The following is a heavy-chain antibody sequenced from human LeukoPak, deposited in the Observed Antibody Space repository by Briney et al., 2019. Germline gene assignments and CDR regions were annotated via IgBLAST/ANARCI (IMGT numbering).Heavy chain of an antibody. CDR3: AREGSGFYKGYYHYYMDV. CDR2: IYTSGST. J-gene: IGHJ6*03. D-gene: IGHD5-12*01. CDR1: GVSISSYY. V-gene: IGHV4-4*07. Sequence: SETLSLTCTVSGVSISSYYWSWIRQPAGKGLEWIGRIYTSGSTNYNPSLKSRVTMSVDTSKDQFSLKLSSATAADTAVYYCAREGSGFYKGYYHYYMDVWGKGTTVTVSS.